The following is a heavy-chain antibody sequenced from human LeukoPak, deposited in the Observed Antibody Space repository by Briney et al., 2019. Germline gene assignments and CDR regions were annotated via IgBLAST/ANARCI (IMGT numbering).Heavy chain of an antibody. D-gene: IGHD3-3*01. Sequence: SVKVSCKTSGGTFNSYTVSWVRQAPGQGLEWMGGIIPILGTAKYAQKFQGRVTVTEDESTRTAYMELSNLRSEDTTIYYCARGTDTIFGVVMLGDIWGQGTMVTVSS. CDR1: GGTFNSYT. CDR2: IIPILGTA. V-gene: IGHV1-69*16. J-gene: IGHJ3*02. CDR3: ARGTDTIFGVVMLGDI.